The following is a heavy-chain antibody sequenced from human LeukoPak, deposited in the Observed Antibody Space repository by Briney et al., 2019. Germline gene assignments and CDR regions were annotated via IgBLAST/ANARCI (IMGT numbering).Heavy chain of an antibody. J-gene: IGHJ3*02. V-gene: IGHV1-69*13. CDR1: GGTFSSYA. D-gene: IGHD3-22*01. CDR3: ARGFRRSINDYYDSSSDAFDI. Sequence: SVKVSCKASGGTFSSYAISWVRQAPGQGLEWMGGIIPIFGTANYAQKFQGRVTITADESTSTAYMELSSLRSEDTAVYYCARGFRRSINDYYDSSSDAFDIWGQGTMVTVSS. CDR2: IIPIFGTA.